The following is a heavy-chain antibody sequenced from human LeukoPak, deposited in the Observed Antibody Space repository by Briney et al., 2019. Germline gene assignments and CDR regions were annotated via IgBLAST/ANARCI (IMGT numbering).Heavy chain of an antibody. J-gene: IGHJ4*02. Sequence: ASVKVSCKASGYTFTGYYIHWVRRAPGQGLEWMGWIYSNNGGTDYAQKFQGRVTMTRDTSISTAYMEVSRVRSDDTAVYYCARGFRTGDMTTFAHWGQGTLVTVSS. CDR3: ARGFRTGDMTTFAH. CDR2: IYSNNGGT. V-gene: IGHV1-2*02. D-gene: IGHD2-15*01. CDR1: GYTFTGYY.